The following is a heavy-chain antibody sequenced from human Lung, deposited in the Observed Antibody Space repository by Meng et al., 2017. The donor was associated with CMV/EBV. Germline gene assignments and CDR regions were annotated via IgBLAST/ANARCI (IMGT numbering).Heavy chain of an antibody. CDR2: ISTGGRDL. V-gene: IGHV3-21*01. Sequence: GESXKISXAASGFTFSSYDMSWVRQAPGKGLEWVSSISTGGRDLYYADSVKGRFTISRDNAKNSLYLQMNSLRAEDTAVYFCARVWGKGSGYDFDLWGQGTPVTVSS. CDR3: ARVWGKGSGYDFDL. J-gene: IGHJ4*02. CDR1: GFTFSSYD. D-gene: IGHD5-12*01.